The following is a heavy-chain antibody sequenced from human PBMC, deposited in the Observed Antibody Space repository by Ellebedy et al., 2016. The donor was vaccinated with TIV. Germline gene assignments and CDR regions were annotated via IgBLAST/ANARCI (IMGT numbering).Heavy chain of an antibody. CDR2: IWYDGSNK. V-gene: IGHV3-33*08. J-gene: IGHJ1*01. CDR3: ARDKVVGAIDAEYFQH. D-gene: IGHD1-26*01. CDR1: GFTFSSHD. Sequence: PGGSLRLSCAASGFTFSSHDMHWVRQAPGKGLEWVAVIWYDGSNKYYADSVKGRFTISRDNSKNTLYLQMNSLRAEDTAVYYCARDKVVGAIDAEYFQHWGQGTLVTVSS.